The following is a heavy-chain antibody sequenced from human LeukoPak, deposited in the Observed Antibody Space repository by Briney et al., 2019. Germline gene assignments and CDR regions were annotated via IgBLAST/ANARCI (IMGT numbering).Heavy chain of an antibody. J-gene: IGHJ4*02. CDR1: GFTFSNAW. D-gene: IGHD3-10*01. CDR3: TTRARYYGSGSTSGDY. Sequence: PGGSLRLSCAASGFTFSNAWMSWARHAPGKGLEWVGRIKSKTDGGTTDYAAPVKGRFTISREDSKNTLSLQMNSLKTENTAVYYCTTRARYYGSGSTSGDYWGQGTLVTVSS. V-gene: IGHV3-15*01. CDR2: IKSKTDGGTT.